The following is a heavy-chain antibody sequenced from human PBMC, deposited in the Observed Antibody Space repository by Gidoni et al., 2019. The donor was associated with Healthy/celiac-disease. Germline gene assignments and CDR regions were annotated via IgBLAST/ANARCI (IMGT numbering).Heavy chain of an antibody. Sequence: EVQLVESGGGLVKPGGSLRLSCAASGFTFSNAWMNWVRQAPGKGLEWVGRIKSKTDGGTTDYAAPVKGRFTISRDDSKNTLYLQMNSLKTEDTAVYYCTTDVPYYGDPRNDAFDIWGQGTMVTVSS. CDR3: TTDVPYYGDPRNDAFDI. D-gene: IGHD4-17*01. CDR2: IKSKTDGGTT. J-gene: IGHJ3*02. CDR1: GFTFSNAW. V-gene: IGHV3-15*07.